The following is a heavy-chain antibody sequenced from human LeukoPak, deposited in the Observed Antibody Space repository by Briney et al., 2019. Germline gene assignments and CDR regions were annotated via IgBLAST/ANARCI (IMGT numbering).Heavy chain of an antibody. J-gene: IGHJ4*02. CDR2: FDPEDAET. CDR3: ARDPLSQDGGGDY. CDR1: GYTLTDLS. D-gene: IGHD2/OR15-2a*01. V-gene: IGHV1-24*01. Sequence: ASVKVSCKVSGYTLTDLSMHWVRQAPGKGLEWMGAFDPEDAETIYAQKFQGRVTMTEDTSTDTAYMELSSLRSEDTAVYYCARDPLSQDGGGDYWGQGTLVTVSS.